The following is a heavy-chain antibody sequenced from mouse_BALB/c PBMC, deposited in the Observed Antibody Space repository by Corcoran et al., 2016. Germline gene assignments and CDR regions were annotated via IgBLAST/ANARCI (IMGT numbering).Heavy chain of an antibody. Sequence: EVQLQQSGAELVKPRDSVKFSCTASGFNIKDTYMHWVEQRPEQGLEWSGRIDPANGNTIYDTKFQGTATIKADTCSNTAYLQLSSLTSEDTAVYYCAKWDWFFDVWGAGTTVAVSS. CDR2: IDPANGNT. CDR1: GFNIKDTY. J-gene: IGHJ1*01. CDR3: AKWDWFFDV. V-gene: IGHV14-3*02.